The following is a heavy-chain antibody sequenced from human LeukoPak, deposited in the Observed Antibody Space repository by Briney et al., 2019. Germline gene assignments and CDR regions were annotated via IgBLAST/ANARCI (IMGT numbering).Heavy chain of an antibody. CDR2: INSDGSST. D-gene: IGHD4-17*01. CDR3: ARDLNAVTTSYYYYYGMDV. Sequence: GGSLRLSCAASGFTFSNYWMHWVRQTPGKGLVWVSRINSDGSSTGYADSVKGRFTISRDNAKNTLYLQMNSLRAEDTAVYYCARDLNAVTTSYYYYYGMDVWGQGTTVTVSS. V-gene: IGHV3-74*01. J-gene: IGHJ6*02. CDR1: GFTFSNYW.